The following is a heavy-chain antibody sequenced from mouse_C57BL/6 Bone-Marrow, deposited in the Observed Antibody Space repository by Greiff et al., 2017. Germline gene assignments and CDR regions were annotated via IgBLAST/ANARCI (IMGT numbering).Heavy chain of an antibody. J-gene: IGHJ1*03. Sequence: VKLQESGAELVKPGASVKISCKASGYAFSSYWMNWVKQRPGKGLEWIGQIYPGDGDTNYNGKFKGKATLTADKSSSTAYMQLSSLSSEDSAVYFCARRHYYGSSYGYWYFDVWGTGTTVTVSS. CDR1: GYAFSSYW. V-gene: IGHV1-80*01. D-gene: IGHD1-1*01. CDR3: ARRHYYGSSYGYWYFDV. CDR2: IYPGDGDT.